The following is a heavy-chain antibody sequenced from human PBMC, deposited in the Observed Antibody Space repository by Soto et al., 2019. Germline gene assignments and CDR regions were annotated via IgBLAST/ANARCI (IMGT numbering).Heavy chain of an antibody. Sequence: QVQVVQSGPELKKPGASVKVSCKAQGYIFTKYGIGWVRQAPGHGLEWVGLINVYNGDRKVAQKFQDRGSMTTDTATATAYMELKSLRSGDTAVYYCARLQLGGDRMLNWFDPWGQGTLVTVSS. J-gene: IGHJ5*02. D-gene: IGHD2-21*02. V-gene: IGHV1-18*01. CDR3: ARLQLGGDRMLNWFDP. CDR2: INVYNGDR. CDR1: GYIFTKYG.